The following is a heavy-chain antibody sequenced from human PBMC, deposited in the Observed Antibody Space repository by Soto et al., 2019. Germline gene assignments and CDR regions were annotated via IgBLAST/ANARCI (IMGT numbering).Heavy chain of an antibody. V-gene: IGHV1-8*01. CDR2: MNPNSGNT. CDR1: GYTFTSYD. Sequence: QVQLVQSGAEVKKPGASVKVSCKASGYTFTSYDINWVRQATGQGLEWMGWMNPNSGNTGYAQKFQGKVTMTRNTSISTAYMELSSLRSEATAVYYCAGYGDDYYGMDVWGQGTTVTVSS. D-gene: IGHD4-17*01. CDR3: AGYGDDYYGMDV. J-gene: IGHJ6*02.